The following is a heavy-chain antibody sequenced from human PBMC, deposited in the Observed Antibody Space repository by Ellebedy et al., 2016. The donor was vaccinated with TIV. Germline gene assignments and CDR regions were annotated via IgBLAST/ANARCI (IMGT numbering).Heavy chain of an antibody. J-gene: IGHJ4*02. Sequence: AASVKVSCKASGYTFTSYDINWLRQATGQGLEWMRWVNHDSGSTGYSHKFQGRVSMTSDTSIRTAYLAMSSLTSDDTAVYCVGRVPYGYSVGWKIDFWGQGTLVTVSS. CDR2: VNHDSGST. D-gene: IGHD6-19*01. V-gene: IGHV1-8*01. CDR1: GYTFTSYD. CDR3: GRVPYGYSVGWKIDF.